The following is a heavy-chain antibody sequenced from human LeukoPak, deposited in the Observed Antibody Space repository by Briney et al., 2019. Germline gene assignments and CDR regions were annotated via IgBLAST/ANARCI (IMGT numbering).Heavy chain of an antibody. CDR2: VYYSGST. Sequence: SETLSLTCTVSGGSISSGDYYWSWIRQPPGKGLEWIGYVYYSGSTYYNPSLKSRVTISVDTSKNQLSLKLSSVTAADTAVYYCARVVTQGYFDYWGQGTLVTVSS. CDR3: ARVVTQGYFDY. D-gene: IGHD4-23*01. J-gene: IGHJ4*02. CDR1: GGSISSGDYY. V-gene: IGHV4-30-4*08.